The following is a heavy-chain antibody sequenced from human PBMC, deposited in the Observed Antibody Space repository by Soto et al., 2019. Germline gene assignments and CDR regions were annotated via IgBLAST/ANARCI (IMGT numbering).Heavy chain of an antibody. CDR1: GYTFTNNY. CDR2: INPSGGST. Sequence: QVQLVQSGAEVKKPGASVKVSCKSSGYTFTNNYLHWVRQAPGQGLEWMGIINPSGGSTSYAQKFQGRVTMTRDTSTSTVYMELSSLRSEDTAVYYCARDRWGHYDISTARRYYYGMDVWGQGTTVTVSS. J-gene: IGHJ6*02. CDR3: ARDRWGHYDISTARRYYYGMDV. V-gene: IGHV1-46*01. D-gene: IGHD3-9*01.